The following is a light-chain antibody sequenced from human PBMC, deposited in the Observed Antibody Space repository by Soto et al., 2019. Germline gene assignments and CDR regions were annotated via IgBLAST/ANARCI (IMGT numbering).Light chain of an antibody. CDR3: QQYNSYSLT. J-gene: IGKJ4*01. CDR1: QSISSW. Sequence: DIQMTQSPSSLSASVGDRVTITCRASQSISSWLAWYQQKPGKAPKLLIYDASSLESGAQSRFSGSGSGTEFTLTISRLQPDDFATYYCQQYNSYSLTFGGGTKVEIK. V-gene: IGKV1-5*01. CDR2: DAS.